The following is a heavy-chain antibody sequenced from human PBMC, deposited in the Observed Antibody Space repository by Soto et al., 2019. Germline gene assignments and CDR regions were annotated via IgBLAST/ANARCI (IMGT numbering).Heavy chain of an antibody. CDR3: ARDLGIFYGMDV. D-gene: IGHD3-9*01. CDR1: GGAINSHY. CDR2: IYYKGGP. J-gene: IGHJ6*02. Sequence: SETLSLTCSVSGGAINSHYWSWIRQPPGEGLEWIGDIYYKGGPRYNPSLKSRVTISVDTSKKYFSLNLHSVTAADTAVYYCARDLGIFYGMDVWGQGTAVTV. V-gene: IGHV4-59*11.